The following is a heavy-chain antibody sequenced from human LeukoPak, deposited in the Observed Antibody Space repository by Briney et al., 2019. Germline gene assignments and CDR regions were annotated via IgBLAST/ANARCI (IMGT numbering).Heavy chain of an antibody. CDR2: ISGSGGST. CDR3: ARHSTYIVVVPAAPGYFDY. D-gene: IGHD2-2*01. V-gene: IGHV3-23*01. Sequence: GGSLRLSCAASGFTFSSYAMSWVRQAPGKGLEWVSAISGSGGSTHYADSVKGRFTISRDNSKNTLYLQMNSLRAEDTAVYYCARHSTYIVVVPAAPGYFDYWGQGTLVTVSS. CDR1: GFTFSSYA. J-gene: IGHJ4*02.